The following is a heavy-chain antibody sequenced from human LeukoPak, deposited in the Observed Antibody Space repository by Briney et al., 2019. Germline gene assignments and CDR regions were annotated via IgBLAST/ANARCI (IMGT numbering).Heavy chain of an antibody. V-gene: IGHV3-23*01. D-gene: IGHD5-18*01. CDR1: GFTFSSYA. CDR3: ASFRSWTQGGRGY. CDR2: ISGSGGST. Sequence: GGSLRLSCAASGFTFSSYAMSWVRQAPGKGLEWVSAISGSGGSTFYADSVKGRLTISRDNSKNTLDLQMNSLRAEDTAVYYCASFRSWTQGGRGYWGQGTLVTVSS. J-gene: IGHJ4*02.